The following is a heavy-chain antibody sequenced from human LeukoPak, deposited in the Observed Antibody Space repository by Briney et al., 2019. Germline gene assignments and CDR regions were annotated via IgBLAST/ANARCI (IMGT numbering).Heavy chain of an antibody. Sequence: PSETLSLTCAVYGGSFSGYYWSWIRQPPGRGLEWIGEINHSGSTNYNPSLKSRVTISVDTSKNQFSLKLSSVTAADTAVYYCATSYGNYFGDWGQGTLLTVSS. CDR1: GGSFSGYY. CDR3: ATSYGNYFGD. V-gene: IGHV4-34*01. CDR2: INHSGST. D-gene: IGHD1-26*01. J-gene: IGHJ4*02.